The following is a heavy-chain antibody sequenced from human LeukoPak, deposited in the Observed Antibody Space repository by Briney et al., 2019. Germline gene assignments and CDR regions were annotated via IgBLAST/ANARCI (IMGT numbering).Heavy chain of an antibody. CDR3: AKSYYDSSGYAPDFDY. CDR1: GFTFSSYA. V-gene: IGHV3-23*01. D-gene: IGHD3-22*01. J-gene: IGHJ4*02. Sequence: TGGSLRLSCAASGFTFSSYAMSWVRQAPGKGLEWVPAISGSGGSTYYADSVKGRFTISRDNSKNTLYLQMNSLRAEDTAVYYCAKSYYDSSGYAPDFDYWGQGTLVTVSS. CDR2: ISGSGGST.